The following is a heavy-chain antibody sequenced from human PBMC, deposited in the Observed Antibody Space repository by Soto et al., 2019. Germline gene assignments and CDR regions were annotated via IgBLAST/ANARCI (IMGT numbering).Heavy chain of an antibody. D-gene: IGHD6-13*01. Sequence: SLTCTVSCGSISGNYWTWIRQPPGKGLEWIGYVYNSGSTNYNPSLKSRVTISEDTSKSQFSLKVNSMTAADTAVYYCARYRREAVAGYTLDNWGQGILVTVSS. CDR1: CGSISGNY. V-gene: IGHV4-59*01. CDR3: ARYRREAVAGYTLDN. CDR2: VYNSGST. J-gene: IGHJ4*02.